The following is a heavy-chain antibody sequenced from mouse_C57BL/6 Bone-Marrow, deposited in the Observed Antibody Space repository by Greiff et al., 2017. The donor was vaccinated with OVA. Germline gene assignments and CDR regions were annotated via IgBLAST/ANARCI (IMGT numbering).Heavy chain of an antibody. V-gene: IGHV1-82*01. CDR1: GYAFSSSW. Sequence: VKLMESGPELVKPGASVKISCKASGYAFSSSWMNWVKQRPGKGLEWIGRIYPGDGDTNYNGKFKGKATLTADKSSSTAYMQLSSLTSEDSAVYFCARKALLLRSYYAMDYWGQGTSVTVSS. CDR2: IYPGDGDT. D-gene: IGHD1-1*01. J-gene: IGHJ4*01. CDR3: ARKALLLRSYYAMDY.